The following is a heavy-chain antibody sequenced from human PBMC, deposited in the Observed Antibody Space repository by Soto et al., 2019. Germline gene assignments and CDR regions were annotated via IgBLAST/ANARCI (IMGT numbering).Heavy chain of an antibody. CDR1: GFTFSDYY. V-gene: IGHV3-11*01. J-gene: IGHJ6*02. CDR2: ISSSGTTI. Sequence: QVQLVESGGGLVKPGGALRLSCAASGFTFSDYYMNWIRQAPGKGLEWVSYISSSGTTIYYADSVKGRFTISRDNAKNSLFLQMNSLRAEDTALYYCARGHSIFYGMDVWGQGTTVTVSS. CDR3: ARGHSIFYGMDV. D-gene: IGHD2-21*01.